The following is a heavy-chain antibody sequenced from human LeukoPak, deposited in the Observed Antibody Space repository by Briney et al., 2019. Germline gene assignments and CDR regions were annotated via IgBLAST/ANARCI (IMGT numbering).Heavy chain of an antibody. CDR3: ARGPPPSPVPSAYYYYYMDV. V-gene: IGHV4-34*01. D-gene: IGHD2-2*01. CDR2: INHSGST. Sequence: PSETLSLTCAVYGGSFSDYYWSWVRQPPRKGLEWIGEINHSGSTNYNPSLKSRVTISLDTSKNQFSLKLSSVTAADTAVYYCARGPPPSPVPSAYYYYYMDVWGKGTTVTVSS. CDR1: GGSFSDYY. J-gene: IGHJ6*03.